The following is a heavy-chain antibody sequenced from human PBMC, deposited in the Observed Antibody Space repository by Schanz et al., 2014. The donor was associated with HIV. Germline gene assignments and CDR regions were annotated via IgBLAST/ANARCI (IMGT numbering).Heavy chain of an antibody. CDR3: AKDIQDYSNSFDL. J-gene: IGHJ4*02. V-gene: IGHV3-9*01. CDR2: ISWNSGSI. Sequence: EVQLVESGGDLVQPGRSLRLSCAASGFTFDDYAMHWVRQVPGKGLEWVSGISWNSGSIGYGDSVKGRFTISRDNAKNSLYLQMNSLRPEDTALYYCAKDIQDYSNSFDLWGQGTLVTVSA. D-gene: IGHD4-4*01. CDR1: GFTFDDYA.